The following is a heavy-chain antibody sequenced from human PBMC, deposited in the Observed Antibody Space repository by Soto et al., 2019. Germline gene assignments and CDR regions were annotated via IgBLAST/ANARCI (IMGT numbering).Heavy chain of an antibody. Sequence: EVQLVESGGGLVQPGGSLRLSCADSGFTFSSYWMSWVRQAPGKGLEWVANIKQDGSEKYYVDSVKGRFTISRDNAKNSLYLQMNSLRAEDTAVYYCARLYGDYSNYYFDYWGQGTLVTVSS. CDR2: IKQDGSEK. CDR3: ARLYGDYSNYYFDY. V-gene: IGHV3-7*03. J-gene: IGHJ4*02. D-gene: IGHD4-17*01. CDR1: GFTFSSYW.